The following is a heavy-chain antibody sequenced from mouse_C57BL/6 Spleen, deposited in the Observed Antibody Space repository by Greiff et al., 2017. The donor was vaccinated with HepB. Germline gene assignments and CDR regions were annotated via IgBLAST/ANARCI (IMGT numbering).Heavy chain of an antibody. CDR2: INPSTGGT. CDR1: GYSFTGYY. CDR3: ARTGEPPYWYFDV. V-gene: IGHV1-42*01. J-gene: IGHJ1*03. Sequence: VQLQQSGPELVKPGASVKISCKASGYSFTGYYMNWVKQSPEKSLEWIGEINPSTGGTTYNQKFKAKATLTVDKSSSTAYMQLKSLTSEDSAVYHCARTGEPPYWYFDVWGTGTTVTVSS.